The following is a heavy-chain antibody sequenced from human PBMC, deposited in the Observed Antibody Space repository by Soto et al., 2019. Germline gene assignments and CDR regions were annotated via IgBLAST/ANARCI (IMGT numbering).Heavy chain of an antibody. CDR3: AKDTDPYIAAPLGY. V-gene: IGHV3-30*18. CDR1: GFTFSSYG. CDR2: ISYDGSNK. J-gene: IGHJ4*02. D-gene: IGHD6-6*01. Sequence: QVQLVESGGGVVQPGRSMGLSCAASGFTFSSYGMHWVRQAPGKGLEWVAVISYDGSNKYFADSVKGRFTISRDNSKNTLFLQMNCLRADDSAVYYCAKDTDPYIAAPLGYWGQGTLVTVSS.